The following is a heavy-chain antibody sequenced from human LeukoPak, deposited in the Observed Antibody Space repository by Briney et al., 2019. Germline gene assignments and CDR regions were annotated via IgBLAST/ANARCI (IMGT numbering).Heavy chain of an antibody. CDR3: ARALRSASVDFDY. J-gene: IGHJ4*02. D-gene: IGHD2-15*01. CDR2: IYPGDSDT. Sequence: GESLKISCKGSGYSFTSYWIAWVRQMPGKGLEWMGIIYPGDSDTRYSPSFQGQVTTSADKSISTAYLQWSSLKASDTAMYYCARALRSASVDFDYWGQGTLVTVSS. V-gene: IGHV5-51*01. CDR1: GYSFTSYW.